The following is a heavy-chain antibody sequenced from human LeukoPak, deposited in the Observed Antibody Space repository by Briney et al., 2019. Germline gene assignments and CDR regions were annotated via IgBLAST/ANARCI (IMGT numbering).Heavy chain of an antibody. J-gene: IGHJ4*02. CDR2: ISGSGGST. D-gene: IGHD3-9*01. V-gene: IGHV3-23*01. Sequence: GGSLRLSCAASGFTFSSYAMSWVRQAPGKGLEWVSAISGSGGSTYYADSVKGRFTISRDNSKNTLYLQMNSLRAEDTAVYYCARGDILTGYSHFDYWGQGTLVTASS. CDR3: ARGDILTGYSHFDY. CDR1: GFTFSSYA.